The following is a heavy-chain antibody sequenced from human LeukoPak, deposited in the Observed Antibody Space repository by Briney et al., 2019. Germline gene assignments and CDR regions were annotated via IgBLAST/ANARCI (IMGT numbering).Heavy chain of an antibody. D-gene: IGHD5-12*01. CDR1: GYTFTGYY. V-gene: IGHV7-4-1*02. Sequence: ASVKVSCKASGYTFTGYYMHWVRQAPGQGLEWMGWINTNTGNPTYAQGFTGRFVFSLDTSVSTAYLQISSLKAEDTAVYYCARASRRGYSGYGYYYYMDVWGKGTTVTVSS. CDR2: INTNTGNP. J-gene: IGHJ6*03. CDR3: ARASRRGYSGYGYYYYMDV.